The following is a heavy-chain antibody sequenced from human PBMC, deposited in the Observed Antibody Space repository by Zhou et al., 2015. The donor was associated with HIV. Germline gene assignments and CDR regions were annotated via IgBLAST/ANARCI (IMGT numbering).Heavy chain of an antibody. CDR2: IIPIFGTA. CDR3: ARGTGAKDIVVVPAAPTAFYYYGMDV. D-gene: IGHD2-2*01. V-gene: IGHV1-69*12. Sequence: QVQLVQSGAEVKKPGSSVKVSCKASGGTFSSYAISWVRQAPGQGLEWMGGIIPIFGTANYAQKFQGRVTITADESTSTAYMELSSLRSEDTAVYYCARGTGAKDIVVVPAAPTAFYYYGMDVVG. CDR1: GGTFSSYA. J-gene: IGHJ6*01.